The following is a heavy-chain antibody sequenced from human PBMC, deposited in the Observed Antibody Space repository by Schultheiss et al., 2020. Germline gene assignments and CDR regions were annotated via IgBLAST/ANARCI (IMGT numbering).Heavy chain of an antibody. V-gene: IGHV4-31*03. Sequence: SETLSLTCTVSGGSISSGGYYWSWIRQHPGKGLEWIGYIYYSGSTYYNPSLKSRVTISVDTSKNQFSLKLSSVTAADTAMYYCARFRWGPENWFDPWGQGTLVTVSS. CDR2: IYYSGST. CDR3: ARFRWGPENWFDP. D-gene: IGHD3-16*01. CDR1: GGSISSGGYY. J-gene: IGHJ5*02.